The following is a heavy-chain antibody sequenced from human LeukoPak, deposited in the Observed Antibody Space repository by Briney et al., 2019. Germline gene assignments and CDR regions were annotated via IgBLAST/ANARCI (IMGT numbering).Heavy chain of an antibody. CDR3: ARDLSLYCSGGSCYSLNY. Sequence: GGSLRLSCTASGFTFSSYGMNWVSQAPGKGLEWVSYISSSGSTIYYADSVKGRFTISRDNAKNSLYLQMNSLRAEDTAVYYCARDLSLYCSGGSCYSLNYWGQGTLVTVSS. CDR2: ISSSGSTI. V-gene: IGHV3-48*04. CDR1: GFTFSSYG. D-gene: IGHD2-15*01. J-gene: IGHJ4*02.